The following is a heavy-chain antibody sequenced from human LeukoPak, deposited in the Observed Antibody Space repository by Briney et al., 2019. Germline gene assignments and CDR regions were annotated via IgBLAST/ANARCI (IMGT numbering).Heavy chain of an antibody. D-gene: IGHD6-19*01. CDR1: GGSFSGYY. J-gene: IGHJ5*02. CDR3: ARKIAVAGTRRDWFDP. V-gene: IGHV4-34*01. CDR2: INHSGST. Sequence: SETLSLTCAVYGGSFSGYYWSWIRQPPGKGLEWIGEINHSGSTNYNPSPKSRVTISVDTSKNQFSLKLSSVTAADTAVYYCARKIAVAGTRRDWFDPWGQGTLVTVSS.